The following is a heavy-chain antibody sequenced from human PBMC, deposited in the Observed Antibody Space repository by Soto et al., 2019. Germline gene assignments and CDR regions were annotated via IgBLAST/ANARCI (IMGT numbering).Heavy chain of an antibody. CDR1: GFTFSSYA. J-gene: IGHJ4*02. Sequence: EVQLLESGGGLVQPGGSLRLSCAASGFTFSSYAMTWVRQAPGKGLECVSSIGGSDVRTYYADSVKGLFTTSRDNSKNTLYLQMNSLRAEDTAVYYCGRDDNAYGLSGNDFWGQGSLVTVSS. V-gene: IGHV3-23*01. D-gene: IGHD1-20*01. CDR3: GRDDNAYGLSGNDF. CDR2: IGGSDVRT.